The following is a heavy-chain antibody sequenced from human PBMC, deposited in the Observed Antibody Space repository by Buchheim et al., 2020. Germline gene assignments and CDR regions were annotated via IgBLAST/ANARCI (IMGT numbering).Heavy chain of an antibody. V-gene: IGHV3-30*02. CDR1: GFTFSSYG. Sequence: QVQLVESGGGVVQPGRSLRLSCAASGFTFSSYGMYWVRQAPGKGLEWVAFIRYDGSNKYYADSVKGRFTISRDNSKNTLYLQMNSLRAEDTAVYYCAKGRIVGATWVYFDYWGQGTL. J-gene: IGHJ4*02. CDR3: AKGRIVGATWVYFDY. CDR2: IRYDGSNK. D-gene: IGHD1-26*01.